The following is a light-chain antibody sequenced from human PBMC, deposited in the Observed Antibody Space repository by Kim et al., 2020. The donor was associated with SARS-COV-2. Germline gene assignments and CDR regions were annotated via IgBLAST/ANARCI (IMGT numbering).Light chain of an antibody. CDR1: QDIANY. V-gene: IGKV1-27*01. J-gene: IGKJ1*01. CDR2: AAS. Sequence: SASVGDGCTITCRASQDIANYLAWYQQKPGKVPKLLVYAASALKSGVPSRFSGNRSGTDFTLTISNLQPEDVATYYCQKYDSAPWTFGQGTKVEI. CDR3: QKYDSAPWT.